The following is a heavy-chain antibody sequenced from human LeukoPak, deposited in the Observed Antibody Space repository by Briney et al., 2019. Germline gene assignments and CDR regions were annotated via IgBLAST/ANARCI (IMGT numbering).Heavy chain of an antibody. CDR3: ARAYYDYAWGSYRPFDY. CDR1: GYAFTGYY. CDR2: INPNSGGT. D-gene: IGHD3-16*02. V-gene: IGHV1-2*02. Sequence: ASVKVSCKASGYAFTGYYMHWVRQAPGQGLEWMGWINPNSGGTNYAQKFQGRVTMTRDTSISTAYMELSRLRSDDTAVYYCARAYYDYAWGSYRPFDYWGQGTLVTVSS. J-gene: IGHJ4*02.